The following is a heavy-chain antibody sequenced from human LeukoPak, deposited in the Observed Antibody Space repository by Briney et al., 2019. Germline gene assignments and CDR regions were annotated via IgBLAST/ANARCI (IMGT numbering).Heavy chain of an antibody. CDR2: ISGSAGST. D-gene: IGHD4-17*01. Sequence: GGSLRLPCAASGFTFSSYAMSWVRQAPGKGLEWVSAISGSAGSTYYADSVKGRFTISRDNSKNTLYLQMNSLRAEDTAVYYCAKGIYGDYVAFDIWGQGTMVTVSS. V-gene: IGHV3-23*01. J-gene: IGHJ3*02. CDR1: GFTFSSYA. CDR3: AKGIYGDYVAFDI.